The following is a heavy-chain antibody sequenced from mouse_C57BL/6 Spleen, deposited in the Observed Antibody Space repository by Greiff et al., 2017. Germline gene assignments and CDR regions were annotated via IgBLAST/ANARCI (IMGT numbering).Heavy chain of an antibody. V-gene: IGHV1-82*01. J-gene: IGHJ3*01. Sequence: QVQLQQSGPELVKPGASVKISCKASGYAFSSSWMNWVKQRPGKGLEWIGRIYPGDGDTNYNGKFKGKATLTADKSSSTAYMQLSSLTSEDSAVYFCASPIYYAHRGFAYWGQGTLVTVSA. D-gene: IGHD2-1*01. CDR1: GYAFSSSW. CDR2: IYPGDGDT. CDR3: ASPIYYAHRGFAY.